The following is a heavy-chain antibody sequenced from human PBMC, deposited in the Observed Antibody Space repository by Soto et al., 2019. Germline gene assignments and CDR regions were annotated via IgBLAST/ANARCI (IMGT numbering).Heavy chain of an antibody. CDR3: ARGGDSYTIFDY. V-gene: IGHV4-31*03. Sequence: PSETLSLTCTVSGGSISSGGFYWSWIRQYPGKGLEWIGYIYHSGSTYYNPSLKSRLSMSIDTSKNQFSLKLSSVTAADTALYCCARGGDSYTIFDYWGQGTRVTVSS. J-gene: IGHJ4*02. D-gene: IGHD5-18*01. CDR1: GGSISSGGFY. CDR2: IYHSGST.